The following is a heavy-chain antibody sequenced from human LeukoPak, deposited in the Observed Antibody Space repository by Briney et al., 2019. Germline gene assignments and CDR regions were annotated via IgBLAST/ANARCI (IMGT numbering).Heavy chain of an antibody. V-gene: IGHV5-51*01. J-gene: IGHJ3*02. Sequence: GESLKISCKGSGYSFTSYWIGWVRQMPGKGLEWMGIIYPGDSDTRYSPSFQSQVTISADKSISTAYLQWSSLKASDTAMYYCATQRGSGWPHDAFDIWGQGTMVTVSS. CDR2: IYPGDSDT. D-gene: IGHD6-19*01. CDR3: ATQRGSGWPHDAFDI. CDR1: GYSFTSYW.